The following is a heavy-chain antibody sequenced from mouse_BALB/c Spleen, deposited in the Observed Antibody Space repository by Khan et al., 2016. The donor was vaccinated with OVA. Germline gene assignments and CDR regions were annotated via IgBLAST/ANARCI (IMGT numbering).Heavy chain of an antibody. D-gene: IGHD2-14*01. CDR1: GYSFTGYY. Sequence: VRLQQSGPDLVKPGASVKMSCKASGYSFTGYYMNWVKQSPGKSLECIGRINPNTGNTNYNQKFKGKVVFIVDTSSSTVYMELRSLTSEDSAVYYCARGYDFFAYWGQGTLVTVSA. J-gene: IGHJ3*01. CDR3: ARGYDFFAY. V-gene: IGHV1-26*01. CDR2: INPNTGNT.